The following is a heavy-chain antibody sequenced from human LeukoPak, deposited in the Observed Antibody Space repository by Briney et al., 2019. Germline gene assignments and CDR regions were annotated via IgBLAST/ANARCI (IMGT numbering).Heavy chain of an antibody. V-gene: IGHV7-4-1*02. CDR1: GYTFTTYA. J-gene: IGHJ3*02. CDR2: INTNTGNP. Sequence: GASVKVSCKASGYTFTTYAMNWVRQAPGQGLEWMGWINTNTGNPTYAQGFTGRFVFSLDTSVSTAYLQISSLKAEDTAVYYCARVERITMIVVVTNDAFDIWGQGTMVTVSS. D-gene: IGHD3-22*01. CDR3: ARVERITMIVVVTNDAFDI.